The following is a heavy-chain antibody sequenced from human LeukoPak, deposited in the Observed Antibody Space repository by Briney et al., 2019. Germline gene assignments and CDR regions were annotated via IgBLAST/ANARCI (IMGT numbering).Heavy chain of an antibody. CDR3: ARGLLSYEVAASTSPGLKRTKNYYYGMDV. J-gene: IGHJ6*02. CDR2: ISYDGSNK. CDR1: GFTFSSYA. Sequence: GGSLRLSCAASGFTFSSYAMHWVRQAPGKGLEWVAVISYDGSNKYYADSVKGRFTISRDNSKNTLYLQMNSLRAEDTAVYYCARGLLSYEVAASTSPGLKRTKNYYYGMDVWGQGTTVTVSS. D-gene: IGHD2-15*01. V-gene: IGHV3-30-3*01.